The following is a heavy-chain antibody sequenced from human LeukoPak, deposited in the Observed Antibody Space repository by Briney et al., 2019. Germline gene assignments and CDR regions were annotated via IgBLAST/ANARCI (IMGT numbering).Heavy chain of an antibody. CDR3: ARDTYYYDSSGYYHLLDY. CDR1: GGSISSYY. CDR2: IYYSGRT. J-gene: IGHJ4*02. D-gene: IGHD3-22*01. Sequence: SETLSLTCAVSGGSISSYYWSWIRQPPGKGLEWIGYIYYSGRTNYNPSLKSRVTMSVDTSKNQFSLKLSSVTAADTAVYYCARDTYYYDSSGYYHLLDYWGQGTLVTVSS. V-gene: IGHV4-59*12.